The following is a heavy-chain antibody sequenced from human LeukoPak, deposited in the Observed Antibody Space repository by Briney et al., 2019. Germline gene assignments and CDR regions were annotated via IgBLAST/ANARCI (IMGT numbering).Heavy chain of an antibody. CDR2: INWNGGST. CDR3: ARVQRELMGYYFDY. J-gene: IGHJ4*02. D-gene: IGHD1-1*01. Sequence: PGGSLRLSCAASGFTFISDTMNWVRQAPGKGLEWVSGINWNGGSTGYADSVKGRFTISRDNPKNSLYLKMKSLRVEDTAFYYFARVQRELMGYYFDYWGQGTLVTVSS. V-gene: IGHV3-20*04. CDR1: GFTFISDT.